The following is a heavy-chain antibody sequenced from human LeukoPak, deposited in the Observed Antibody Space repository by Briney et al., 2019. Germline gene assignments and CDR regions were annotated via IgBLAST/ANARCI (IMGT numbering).Heavy chain of an antibody. CDR1: GFTFSTSW. CDR3: ARALGSSSDY. D-gene: IGHD1-26*01. J-gene: IGHJ4*02. V-gene: IGHV3-74*01. CDR2: INYEGSTI. Sequence: GGSLRLSCAGSGFTFSTSWMHWVRQAPGKALVWVSRINYEGSTINYADSVKGRFTISRDNAKNTLYLQMSSLRAEDTALYYCARALGSSSDYWGQGTLVSVSS.